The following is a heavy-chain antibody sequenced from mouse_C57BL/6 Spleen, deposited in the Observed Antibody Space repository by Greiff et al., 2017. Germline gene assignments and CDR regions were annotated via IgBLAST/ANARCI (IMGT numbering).Heavy chain of an antibody. Sequence: VQLQQSGAELIKPGASVKLSCKATGYTFTGYWIEWVKQRPGHGLEWIGEIFPGGGSTNYNEKFKGKATFTADTSSNTAYMQLSRLTTEDSAIYYCARLRDGYFWFAYWGQGTLVTVSA. J-gene: IGHJ3*01. CDR3: ARLRDGYFWFAY. D-gene: IGHD2-3*01. CDR1: GYTFTGYW. V-gene: IGHV1-9*01. CDR2: IFPGGGST.